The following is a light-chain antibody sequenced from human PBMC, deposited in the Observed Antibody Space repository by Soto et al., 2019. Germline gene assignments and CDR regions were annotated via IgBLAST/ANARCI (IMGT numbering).Light chain of an antibody. CDR1: QVISSY. CDR2: AAS. Sequence: AIRMTHTPSSLSASTGDRVTINCRASQVISSYLAWYQQKPEKAPKRLICAASTLQSGVPSRFSGSGCGTDFTLTIWCLQSEDVATYYCQQYYSHPPSFGQGTKVDSK. CDR3: QQYYSHPPS. J-gene: IGKJ1*01. V-gene: IGKV1-8*01.